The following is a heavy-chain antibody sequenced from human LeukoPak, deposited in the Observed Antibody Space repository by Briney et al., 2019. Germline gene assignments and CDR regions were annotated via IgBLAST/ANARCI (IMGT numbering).Heavy chain of an antibody. J-gene: IGHJ4*02. CDR2: ISSSSGTI. Sequence: GGSLRLSCAASGFIFSNYNINWVRQTPGKGLEWLSYISSSSGTIYYADSVKGRFTISGDNAKNSLYLQMNSLRAEDTAVYYCARALGYSYGYAVDYWGQETLVTVSS. CDR1: GFIFSNYN. CDR3: ARALGYSYGYAVDY. V-gene: IGHV3-48*01. D-gene: IGHD5-18*01.